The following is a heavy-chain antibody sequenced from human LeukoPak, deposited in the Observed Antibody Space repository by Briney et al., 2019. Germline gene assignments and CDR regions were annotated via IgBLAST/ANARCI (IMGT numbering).Heavy chain of an antibody. J-gene: IGHJ6*03. CDR1: GGSISSHY. D-gene: IGHD6-13*01. CDR3: ARIIAAAVNYYYMDV. V-gene: IGHV4-59*11. CDR2: IYYSGST. Sequence: PSETLSLTCTVSGGSISSHYWSWIRQPPGKGLEWIGYIYYSGSTNYNPSLKSRVTISVDTSKNQFSLKLSSVTAADTAVYYCARIIAAAVNYYYMDVWGKGTTVTVSS.